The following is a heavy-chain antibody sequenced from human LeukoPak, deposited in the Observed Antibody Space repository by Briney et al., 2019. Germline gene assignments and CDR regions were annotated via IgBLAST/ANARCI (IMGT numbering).Heavy chain of an antibody. Sequence: PGGSLRLSCAASGFTFSSYWMNWARQAPGKGLEWVASTNHNGNVNYYVDSVKGRFTISRDNAKNSLYLQMSNLRAEDTAVCFCARGGGLDVWGQGATVTVSS. D-gene: IGHD3-16*01. CDR1: GFTFSSYW. CDR3: ARGGGLDV. CDR2: TNHNGNVN. V-gene: IGHV3-7*03. J-gene: IGHJ6*02.